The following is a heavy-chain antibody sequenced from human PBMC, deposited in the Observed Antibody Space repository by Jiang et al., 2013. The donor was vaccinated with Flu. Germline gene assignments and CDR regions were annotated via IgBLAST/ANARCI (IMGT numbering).Heavy chain of an antibody. CDR2: INPNSHNT. CDR3: ARETKFSVFYGMDV. J-gene: IGHJ6*02. D-gene: IGHD2-8*01. V-gene: IGHV1-8*02. CDR1: GYTFGSSD. Sequence: VQLVESGAEVKKPGASVKVSCKGSGYTFGSSDINWVRQAPGQGLEWLGWINPNSHNTGYAQKFQGRVILTTDSSKSTAYMELYSLRSDDTAVYFCARETKFSVFYGMDVWGQGTTVTVSS.